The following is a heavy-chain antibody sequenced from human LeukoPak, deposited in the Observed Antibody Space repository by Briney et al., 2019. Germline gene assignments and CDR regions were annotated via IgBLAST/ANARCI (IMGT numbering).Heavy chain of an antibody. J-gene: IGHJ3*02. CDR2: IIPIFGTA. D-gene: IGHD2-2*01. CDR3: ASDIVVVPATIISYAFDI. CDR1: GGTFSSYA. Sequence: ASVKVSCKASGGTFSSYAISWVRQAPGQGLEWMGGIIPIFGTANYAQKFQGRVTITADESTSTTYMELSSLRSEDTAVYYCASDIVVVPATIISYAFDIWGQGTMVTVSS. V-gene: IGHV1-69*13.